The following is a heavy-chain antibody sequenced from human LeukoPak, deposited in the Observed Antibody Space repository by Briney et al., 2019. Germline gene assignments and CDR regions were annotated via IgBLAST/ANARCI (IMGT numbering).Heavy chain of an antibody. V-gene: IGHV3-23*01. D-gene: IGHD6-19*01. J-gene: IGHJ4*02. CDR3: AKDRGHMRVAVAGALDY. CDR1: GFTFSSYA. Sequence: GGSLRLSCAASGFTFSSYAMSWVRQAPGKGLEWASAISGSGGSTYYADSVKGRFTISRDNSKNTLYLQMNSLRAEDTAVYYCAKDRGHMRVAVAGALDYWGQGTLVTVSS. CDR2: ISGSGGST.